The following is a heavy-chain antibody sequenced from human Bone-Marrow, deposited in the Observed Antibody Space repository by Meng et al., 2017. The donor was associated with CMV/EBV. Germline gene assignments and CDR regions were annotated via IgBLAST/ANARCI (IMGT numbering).Heavy chain of an antibody. CDR2: ISYDGSNK. CDR1: GFTFSSYA. V-gene: IGHV3-30*04. CDR3: ARSVMLDY. D-gene: IGHD3-16*01. Sequence: GGSLRLSCAASGFTFSSYAMHWVCQAPGKGLEWVAVISYDGSNKYYADSVKGRFTISRENSKNTLYLQMNSLRAEDTAVYYCARSVMLDYWGQGTLVTVSS. J-gene: IGHJ4*02.